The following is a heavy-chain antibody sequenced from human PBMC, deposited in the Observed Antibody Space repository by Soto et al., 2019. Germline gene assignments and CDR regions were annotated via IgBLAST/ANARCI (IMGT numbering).Heavy chain of an antibody. CDR3: ARDNSPGIAAAGTGNIDY. CDR2: INPSGGST. Sequence: ASVKVSCKASGYTFTSYYMHWVRQAPGQGLEWMGIINPSGGSTSYAQKFQGRVTMTRDTSTSTVYMELSSLRSEDTAVYYCARDNSPGIAAAGTGNIDYWGQGTLVTVSS. J-gene: IGHJ4*02. CDR1: GYTFTSYY. D-gene: IGHD6-13*01. V-gene: IGHV1-46*03.